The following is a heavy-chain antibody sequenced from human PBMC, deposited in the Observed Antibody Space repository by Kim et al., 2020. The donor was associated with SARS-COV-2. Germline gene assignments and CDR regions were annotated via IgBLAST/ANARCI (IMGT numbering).Heavy chain of an antibody. D-gene: IGHD2-15*01. Sequence: GGFLRLSCAASGFTFSGSAMHWVRQAPGKGLEWVGRIKRKGYNYATAYAASVKGRFTISRDDSKNTAYLQMNSLKTEDTAVYYCTSGYCSGGTCYPQFDPWGQGTLVTVSS. CDR3: TSGYCSGGTCYPQFDP. CDR2: IKRKGYNYAT. J-gene: IGHJ5*02. V-gene: IGHV3-73*01. CDR1: GFTFSGSA.